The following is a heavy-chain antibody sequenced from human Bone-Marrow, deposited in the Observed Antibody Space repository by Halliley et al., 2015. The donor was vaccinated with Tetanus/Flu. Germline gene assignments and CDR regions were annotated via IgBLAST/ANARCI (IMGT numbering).Heavy chain of an antibody. CDR2: ISGSGDTI. J-gene: IGHJ4*02. V-gene: IGHV3-48*03. Sequence: GWISYISGSGDTIYSADSVRGRSTISRDSAKKSVYLQMNSLGAGDTALYYCARSFGKAHFDFWGQGTLVTVSS. CDR3: ARSFGKAHFDF. D-gene: IGHD3-3*01.